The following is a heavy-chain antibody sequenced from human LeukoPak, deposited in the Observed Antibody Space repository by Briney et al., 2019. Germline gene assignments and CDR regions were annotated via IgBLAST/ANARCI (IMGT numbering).Heavy chain of an antibody. CDR1: GGSIGWDY. J-gene: IGHJ4*02. CDR3: AREEYFQDSNGYSYYFHS. Sequence: PSETLSLTCTVSGGSIGWDYWSWIRQSAGKGLEWIGRIYKSGSTNYNPSFRSRVTMSVDKSKNQFSLNVTSVTAADTAVYYCAREEYFQDSNGYSYYFHSWGQGSLVTVSS. D-gene: IGHD3-22*01. CDR2: IYKSGST. V-gene: IGHV4-4*07.